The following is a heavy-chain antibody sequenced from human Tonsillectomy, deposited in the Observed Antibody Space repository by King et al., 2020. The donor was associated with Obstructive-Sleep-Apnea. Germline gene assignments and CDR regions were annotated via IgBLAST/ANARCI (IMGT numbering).Heavy chain of an antibody. CDR1: GFTFSNAC. V-gene: IGHV3-15*01. CDR2: IKSKTDGGTA. CDR3: TTGARSSTNY. Sequence: VQLVESGGGLVKPGGSLRLSCAASGFTFSNACMSWVRQATGKGLEWGGRIKSKTDGGTADYAAPVKGRFTISREDSKNTLYLHMNSLKIEDTAVYYCTTGARSSTNYWGQGTLVTVSS. J-gene: IGHJ4*02. D-gene: IGHD2-2*01.